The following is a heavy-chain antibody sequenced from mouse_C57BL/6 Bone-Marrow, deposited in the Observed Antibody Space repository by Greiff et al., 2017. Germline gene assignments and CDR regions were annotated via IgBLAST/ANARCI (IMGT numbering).Heavy chain of an antibody. CDR2: ISSGSSTI. J-gene: IGHJ4*01. CDR3: ATLGDY. Sequence: DVKLVESGGGLVKPGGSLKLSCAASGFTFSDYGMHWVRQAPEKGLEWVAYISSGSSTIYYADTVKGRFTISRDHAKNTLFLHMTSLRSEDTAMYYCATLGDYWGQGTSVTVSS. V-gene: IGHV5-17*01. CDR1: GFTFSDYG.